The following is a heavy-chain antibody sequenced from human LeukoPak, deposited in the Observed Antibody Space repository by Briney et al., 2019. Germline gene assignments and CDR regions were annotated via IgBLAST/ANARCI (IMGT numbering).Heavy chain of an antibody. V-gene: IGHV1-2*02. CDR2: INPNSGGT. D-gene: IGHD2-2*01. CDR1: GYTFTGYY. J-gene: IGHJ6*02. CDR3: ASFQCSRTSCRSLGRLYYGMDV. Sequence: ASVKVSCKASGYTFTGYYMHWVRQAPGQGLEWMGWINPNSGGTNYAQKFQGRVTMTRDTSISTAYMELSRLRSDDTAVYYCASFQCSRTSCRSLGRLYYGMDVWGQGTTVTVSS.